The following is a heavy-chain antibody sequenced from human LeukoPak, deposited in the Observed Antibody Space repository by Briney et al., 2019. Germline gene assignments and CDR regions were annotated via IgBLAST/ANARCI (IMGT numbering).Heavy chain of an antibody. CDR2: IYHSGST. V-gene: IGHV4-38-2*02. CDR1: GYSISSGYY. CDR3: AMTNYYYYYMDV. D-gene: IGHD4-11*01. Sequence: SETLSLTCTVSGYSISSGYYWGWIRQPPGKGLEWIGGIYHSGSTYYNPSLKSRVTISVDTSKNQFSLKLSSVTAADTAVYYCAMTNYYYYYMDVWGKGTTVTVSS. J-gene: IGHJ6*03.